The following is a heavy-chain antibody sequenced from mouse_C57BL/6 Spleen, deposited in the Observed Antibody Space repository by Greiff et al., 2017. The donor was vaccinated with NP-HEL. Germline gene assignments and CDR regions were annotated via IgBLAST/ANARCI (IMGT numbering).Heavy chain of an antibody. Sequence: VQLQQPGAELVKPGASVKLSCKASGYTFTSYWMHWVKQRPGQGLEWIGMIHPNSGSTNYNEKFKSKATLTVDKSSSTAYMQLSSLTSEDSAVYYCARGGIITTVVAHFDYWGKGTTLTVSS. CDR2: IHPNSGST. CDR1: GYTFTSYW. V-gene: IGHV1-64*01. CDR3: ARGGIITTVVAHFDY. D-gene: IGHD1-1*01. J-gene: IGHJ2*01.